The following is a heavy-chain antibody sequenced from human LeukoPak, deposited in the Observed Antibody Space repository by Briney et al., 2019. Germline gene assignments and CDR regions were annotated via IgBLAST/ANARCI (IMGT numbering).Heavy chain of an antibody. CDR1: GGSISSYY. Sequence: KPSGTLSLTCTVSGGSISSYYWSWIRQPPGKGLEWIGYIYYSGSTNYNPSLKSRVTISVDTSKNQFSLKLTSVTAADTAVYYCARDRVATGFFDYWGQGTLVTVSS. CDR2: IYYSGST. D-gene: IGHD5-12*01. J-gene: IGHJ4*02. V-gene: IGHV4-59*01. CDR3: ARDRVATGFFDY.